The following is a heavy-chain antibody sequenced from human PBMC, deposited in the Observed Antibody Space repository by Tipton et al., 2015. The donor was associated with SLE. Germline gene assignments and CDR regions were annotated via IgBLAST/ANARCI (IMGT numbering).Heavy chain of an antibody. Sequence: LRLSCAVYGGSFSGYYRSWIRQPPGKGLEWIGEINHSGSTNYNPSLKSRVTISVDTSKNQFSLKLSSVTAADTAVYYCARVRPPLSIFGVVKGTDYYYMDVWGKGTTVTVSS. D-gene: IGHD3-3*01. J-gene: IGHJ6*03. V-gene: IGHV4-34*01. CDR1: GGSFSGYY. CDR2: INHSGST. CDR3: ARVRPPLSIFGVVKGTDYYYMDV.